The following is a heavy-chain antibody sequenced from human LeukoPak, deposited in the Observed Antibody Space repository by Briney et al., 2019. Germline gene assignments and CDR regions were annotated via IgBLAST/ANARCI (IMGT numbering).Heavy chain of an antibody. J-gene: IGHJ4*02. CDR3: ARDPGHCSSTSCYKFFDY. Sequence: GGSLRLSCAASAFTFSSYWMSWVRQAPGNGLEWVANIDQDGSEKYYVESMKGRITISRDTAKNSLYLQMNSLRAEDTAVYYCARDPGHCSSTSCYKFFDYWGQGTLVTVSS. CDR1: AFTFSSYW. CDR2: IDQDGSEK. D-gene: IGHD2-2*02. V-gene: IGHV3-7*01.